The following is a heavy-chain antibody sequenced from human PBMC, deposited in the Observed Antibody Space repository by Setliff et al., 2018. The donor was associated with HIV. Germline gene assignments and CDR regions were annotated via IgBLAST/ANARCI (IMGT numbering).Heavy chain of an antibody. V-gene: IGHV5-51*01. D-gene: IGHD6-19*01. Sequence: GESLKISCKDSGDKFTNNWLGWVRQMPGKGLEWIGVIYPSDSDTRYSPSFKGQVTISADKSITTAYLQWSSLKASDTAIYYCVRHRSAVAGTRIGYCYYMDVWGKGTTVTVSS. CDR1: GDKFTNNW. CDR2: IYPSDSDT. CDR3: VRHRSAVAGTRIGYCYYMDV. J-gene: IGHJ6*03.